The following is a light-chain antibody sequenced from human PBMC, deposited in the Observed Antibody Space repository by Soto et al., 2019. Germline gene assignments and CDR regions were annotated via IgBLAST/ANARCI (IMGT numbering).Light chain of an antibody. CDR1: QTIRTW. CDR3: QLYNTYPWT. Sequence: DIQLTQSPSTLSASVGDRVTITCRASQTIRTWLAWYQQKPGKAPKLLIYDASSLQSGVPSRFSGSGSGTEFTLTISGLQPDDFASYYCQLYNTYPWTFGQGTKVEIK. J-gene: IGKJ1*01. CDR2: DAS. V-gene: IGKV1-5*01.